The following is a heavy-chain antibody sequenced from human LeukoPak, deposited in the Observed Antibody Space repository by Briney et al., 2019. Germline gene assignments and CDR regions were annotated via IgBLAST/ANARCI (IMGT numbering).Heavy chain of an antibody. J-gene: IGHJ4*02. Sequence: GGSLRLSCAASGFTFSSYSMSWVRQAPGKGLEWVANINQDGSEKYYVDSVKGRFTISRDNARKSVYLQMNSLRVEDTAVYYCARRQTFDYWGQGTLITVSS. CDR2: INQDGSEK. V-gene: IGHV3-7*03. CDR1: GFTFSSYS. CDR3: ARRQTFDY.